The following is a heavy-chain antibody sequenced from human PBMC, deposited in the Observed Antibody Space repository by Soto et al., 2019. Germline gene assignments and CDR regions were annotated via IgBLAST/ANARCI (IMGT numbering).Heavy chain of an antibody. D-gene: IGHD3-10*01. Sequence: SLNVYRNASGYSNSRYGISLRRHNTEQGLEWMGWISAYNGNTNYAQKLQGRVTMTTDTSTSTAYMELRSLRSDDTAVYYCAREGLLWFGEPSKYNWFDPWGQGTLVTVSS. CDR1: GYSNSRYG. J-gene: IGHJ5*02. CDR3: AREGLLWFGEPSKYNWFDP. CDR2: ISAYNGNT. V-gene: IGHV1-18*01.